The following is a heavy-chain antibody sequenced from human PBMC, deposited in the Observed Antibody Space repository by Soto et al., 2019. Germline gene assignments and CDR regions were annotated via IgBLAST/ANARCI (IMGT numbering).Heavy chain of an antibody. CDR2: INPNSGGT. CDR1: GYTFTGYY. Sequence: QVQLVQSGAEVKKPGASVKVSCKASGYTFTGYYMHWVRQAPGQGLEWMGWINPNSGGTNYAQKFQGWVTMTRDTSISTAYMELSRLRSDDTVVYYCARGGIVVVPAAIPAFDIWGQGTMVTVSS. J-gene: IGHJ3*02. V-gene: IGHV1-2*04. D-gene: IGHD2-2*01. CDR3: ARGGIVVVPAAIPAFDI.